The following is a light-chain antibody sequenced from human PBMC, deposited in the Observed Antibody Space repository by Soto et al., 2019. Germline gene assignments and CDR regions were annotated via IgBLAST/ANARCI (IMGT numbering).Light chain of an antibody. J-gene: IGKJ2*01. V-gene: IGKV4-1*01. CDR2: WAS. CDR1: QSVLYSSNNKNH. Sequence: DIVMTQSPDSLAVSLGERATINCKSSQSVLYSSNNKNHLAWYQQKAGQPPKLLVYWASTRESGVPDRFSGSGSGTDFTRTISSLQAEDVAVYYCQQYYSTPYTFGQGTKLEIK. CDR3: QQYYSTPYT.